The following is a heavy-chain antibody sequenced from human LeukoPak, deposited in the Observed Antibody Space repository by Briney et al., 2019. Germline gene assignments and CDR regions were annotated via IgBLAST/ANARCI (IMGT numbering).Heavy chain of an antibody. CDR2: IYTSGST. CDR1: GGSISNGSYY. D-gene: IGHD3-22*01. V-gene: IGHV4-61*02. J-gene: IGHJ4*02. CDR3: ASSYYYDSSGYLYY. Sequence: ASQTLSLTCTVSGGSISNGSYYWSWIRQPAGKGLEWIGRIYTSGSTNYNPSLKSRVTISVDTSKNQFSLKLSSVTAADTAVYYCASSYYYDSSGYLYYWGQGTLVTVSS.